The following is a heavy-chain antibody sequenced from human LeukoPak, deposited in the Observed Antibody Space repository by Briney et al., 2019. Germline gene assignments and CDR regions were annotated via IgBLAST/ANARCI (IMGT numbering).Heavy chain of an antibody. Sequence: SVKVSRKASGGTFSSYAISWVRQAPGQGLEWMGGIIPIFGTANYAQKFQGRVTITADESTSTAYMELSSLRSEDTAVYYCARDRRIAEAGTYYYYGMDVWGQGTTVTVSS. CDR1: GGTFSSYA. J-gene: IGHJ6*02. D-gene: IGHD6-19*01. CDR3: ARDRRIAEAGTYYYYGMDV. V-gene: IGHV1-69*13. CDR2: IIPIFGTA.